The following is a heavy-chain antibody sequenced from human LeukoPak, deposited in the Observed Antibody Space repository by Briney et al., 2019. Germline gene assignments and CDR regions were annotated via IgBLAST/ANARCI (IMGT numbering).Heavy chain of an antibody. D-gene: IGHD3-3*01. J-gene: IGHJ4*02. CDR2: IYYSGCT. CDR1: GGSFSGYY. CDR3: ARGLRFLEWLPRAFDY. Sequence: PSETLSLTCAVYGGSFSGYYWSWIRQPPGKGLEWIGSIYYSGCTYYNPSLKSRVTISVDTSKNQFSLKLSSVTAADTAVYYCARGLRFLEWLPRAFDYWGQGTLVTVSS. V-gene: IGHV4-34*01.